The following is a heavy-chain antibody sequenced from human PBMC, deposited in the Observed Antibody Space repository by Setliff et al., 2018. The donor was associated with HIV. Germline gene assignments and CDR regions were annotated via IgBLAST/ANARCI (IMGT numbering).Heavy chain of an antibody. J-gene: IGHJ1*01. CDR1: GGSISSGNYY. CDR2: IDSSGNT. Sequence: SETLSLTCTVSGGSISSGNYYWSWIRQHPVKGLEWIGYIDSSGNTYYKSSLRSRVTLSVDTSKNQFSPKLSSVTAADTAVYYCARVPTSSWYVTTQRTKEYFHHWGQGTLVTVSS. V-gene: IGHV4-31*03. D-gene: IGHD6-13*01. CDR3: ARVPTSSWYVTTQRTKEYFHH.